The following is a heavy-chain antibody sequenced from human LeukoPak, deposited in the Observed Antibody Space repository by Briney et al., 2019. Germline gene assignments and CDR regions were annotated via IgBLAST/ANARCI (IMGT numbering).Heavy chain of an antibody. CDR1: GFTFSSYG. D-gene: IGHD3-10*01. V-gene: IGHV3-30*18. CDR3: AKIFYYYGSGIFGAFDI. Sequence: GGSLRLSCAASGFTFSSYGMHWVRQAPGKGLEWVAVISYDGSNKYYADSVKGRFTISRDNSKNTLHLQMNSLRAEDTAVYYCAKIFYYYGSGIFGAFDIWGQGTMVTVSS. CDR2: ISYDGSNK. J-gene: IGHJ3*02.